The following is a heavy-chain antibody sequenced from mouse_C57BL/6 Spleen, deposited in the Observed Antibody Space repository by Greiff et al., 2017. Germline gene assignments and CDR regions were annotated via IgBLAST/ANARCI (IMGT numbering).Heavy chain of an antibody. CDR2: IWSGGST. Sequence: QVQLKQSGPGLVQPSQSLSITCTVSGFSLTSYGVHWVRQSPGKGLEWLGVIWSGGSTDYYAAIISSLSIIKDNSKSQVFFKMNSLQADDTAIYYCARNPYSKVYAMDYWGQGTSVTVSS. CDR1: GFSLTSYG. D-gene: IGHD2-5*01. CDR3: ARNPYSKVYAMDY. J-gene: IGHJ4*01. V-gene: IGHV2-2*01.